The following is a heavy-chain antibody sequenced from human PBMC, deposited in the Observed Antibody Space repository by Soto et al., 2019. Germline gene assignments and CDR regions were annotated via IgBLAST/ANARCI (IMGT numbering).Heavy chain of an antibody. CDR1: GFTFSSYS. Sequence: GGSLRLSCAASGFTFSSYSMNWVRQAPGKGLEWVSYISSSSSTIYYADSVKGRFTISRDNAKNSLYLQMNSLRDEDTAVYYCARVRAVGATEEVGYYYYGMDVWGQGTTVTVSS. V-gene: IGHV3-48*02. CDR3: ARVRAVGATEEVGYYYYGMDV. D-gene: IGHD1-26*01. CDR2: ISSSSSTI. J-gene: IGHJ6*02.